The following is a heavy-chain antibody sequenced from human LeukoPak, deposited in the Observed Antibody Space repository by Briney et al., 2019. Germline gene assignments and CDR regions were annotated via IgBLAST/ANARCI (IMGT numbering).Heavy chain of an antibody. CDR3: ARDRGSYSGSGSDFDF. Sequence: GASVKVSCKASGYTFTSYGISWVRQAPGQGLEWMGWISAYNGNTNYAQKLQGRVTMTTDTSTSTAYMELRSLRSDDTAVYYCARDRGSYSGSGSDFDFWGQGTLVAVSS. V-gene: IGHV1-18*01. CDR1: GYTFTSYG. CDR2: ISAYNGNT. D-gene: IGHD3-10*01. J-gene: IGHJ4*02.